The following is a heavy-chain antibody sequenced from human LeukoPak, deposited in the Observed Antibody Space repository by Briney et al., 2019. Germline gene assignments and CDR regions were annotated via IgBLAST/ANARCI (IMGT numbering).Heavy chain of an antibody. CDR2: ISGSGGYT. V-gene: IGHV3-23*01. Sequence: QTGGSLRLSCAASGFTFSSYAMSWVRQAPGKGLEWVSSISGSGGYTYYADSVKGRFTISRDNSKNTLYLQMNSLRAEDTAVYYCANSATPAGTTWFDPWGQGTLVTVSS. J-gene: IGHJ5*02. CDR3: ANSATPAGTTWFDP. D-gene: IGHD2/OR15-2a*01. CDR1: GFTFSSYA.